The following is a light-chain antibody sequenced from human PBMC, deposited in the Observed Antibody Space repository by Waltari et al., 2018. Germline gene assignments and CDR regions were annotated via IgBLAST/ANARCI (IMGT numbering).Light chain of an antibody. Sequence: DIQMTQSPSSLSASVGDKVIITCQESQNVKKGLAWYQQKQGKAPRSLIYKASSLETGVPSRFSGSGSGTHFTLTISSLQPEDFATYYCQHYHTAPYSFGQGT. J-gene: IGKJ2*03. V-gene: IGKV1-5*03. CDR2: KAS. CDR1: QNVKKG. CDR3: QHYHTAPYS.